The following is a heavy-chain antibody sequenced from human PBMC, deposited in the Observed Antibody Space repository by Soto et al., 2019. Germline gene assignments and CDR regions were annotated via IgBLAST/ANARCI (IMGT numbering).Heavy chain of an antibody. Sequence: LMXCCATSGFTFSSYSMNWVRQAPGKGLEWVSSISSSSSYIYYADSVKGRFTISRDNAKNSLYLQMNSLRAEDTAVYYCASSIVVVPYFDYWGQGTLVTVSS. CDR2: ISSSSSYI. V-gene: IGHV3-21*01. J-gene: IGHJ4*02. CDR3: ASSIVVVPYFDY. CDR1: GFTFSSYS. D-gene: IGHD2-2*01.